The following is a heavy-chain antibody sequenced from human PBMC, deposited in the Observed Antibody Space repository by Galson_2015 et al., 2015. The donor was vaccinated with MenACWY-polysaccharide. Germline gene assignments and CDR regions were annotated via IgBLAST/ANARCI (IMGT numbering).Heavy chain of an antibody. V-gene: IGHV3-74*01. CDR2: INSDGSRT. Sequence: SLRLSCAASGFTFSRHWMHWVRQAPGKGLVWVSRINSDGSRTDHADSVKSRFSMSRDNAKNTLHLEMNSLRAEDTAVYYCARDRVDVSVMDAHTLFDVGGQGTLVIVSS. CDR1: GFTFSRHW. CDR3: ARDRVDVSVMDAHTLFDV. D-gene: IGHD3-9*01. J-gene: IGHJ4*02.